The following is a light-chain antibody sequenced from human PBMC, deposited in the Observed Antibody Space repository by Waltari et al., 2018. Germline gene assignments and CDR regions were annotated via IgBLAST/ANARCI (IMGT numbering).Light chain of an antibody. Sequence: QSALTQPASVSGSPGPSVTVPCAGTSSDIGAYNHVSCYQQPPGDAPRLIIAEVTNRPSGVSDRFSGSKSGDTASLTISGLQADDEAHYYCLSYTTTSTLLFGGGTKLTVL. CDR3: LSYTTTSTLL. J-gene: IGLJ2*01. CDR2: EVT. V-gene: IGLV2-14*01. CDR1: SSDIGAYNH.